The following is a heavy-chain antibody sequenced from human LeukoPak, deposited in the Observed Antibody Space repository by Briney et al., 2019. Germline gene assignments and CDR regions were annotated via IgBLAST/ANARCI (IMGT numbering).Heavy chain of an antibody. V-gene: IGHV1-69*13. Sequence: ASVKVSCKASGGTFISYAISWVRQAPGQGLEWMGGIIPIFGTANYAQKFQGRVTITADESTSTAYMELSSLRSEDTAVYYCGSVGGSYYREFDYWGQGTLVTVSS. CDR3: GSVGGSYYREFDY. J-gene: IGHJ4*02. CDR1: GGTFISYA. CDR2: IIPIFGTA. D-gene: IGHD1-26*01.